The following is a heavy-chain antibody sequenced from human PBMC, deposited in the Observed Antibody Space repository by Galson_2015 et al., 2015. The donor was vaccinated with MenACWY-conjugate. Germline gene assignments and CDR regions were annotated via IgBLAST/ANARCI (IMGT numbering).Heavy chain of an antibody. Sequence: SVKVSCKVSGYALADLPMHWVRQAPGKGLEWMGGFDPEDGKIIYAQQFQGRVTMTEDTSADTFYMDLRSLRSGDTAVYYCATDQGLRGGWFDDWGQGTLVTVSS. CDR1: GYALADLP. CDR2: FDPEDGKI. J-gene: IGHJ4*02. V-gene: IGHV1-24*01. CDR3: ATDQGLRGGWFDD. D-gene: IGHD3-10*01.